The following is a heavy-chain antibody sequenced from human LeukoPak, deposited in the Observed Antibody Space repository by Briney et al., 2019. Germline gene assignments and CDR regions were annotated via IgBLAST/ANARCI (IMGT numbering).Heavy chain of an antibody. J-gene: IGHJ5*02. Sequence: SGTLSLTCTVSGGSISSYYWSWIRQPPGKGLEWIGYIYYSGSTNYNPSLKSRVTISVDTSKNQFSLKLSSVTAADTAVYYCARDRGYDFGWFDPWGQGTLVTVSS. CDR3: ARDRGYDFGWFDP. D-gene: IGHD5-12*01. V-gene: IGHV4-59*01. CDR1: GGSISSYY. CDR2: IYYSGST.